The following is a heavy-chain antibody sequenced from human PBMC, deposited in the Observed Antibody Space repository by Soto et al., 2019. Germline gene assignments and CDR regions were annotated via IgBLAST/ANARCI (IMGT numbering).Heavy chain of an antibody. D-gene: IGHD3-10*02. Sequence: ITLKESGPTLVKPTQTLTLTCTFSGFSLNTGGVGVGWVRQPRGKAMEWLALIYWDDDERYRPSLRSRLNTTKHTINNPVVLTMTNMDPESTATYYGVRTWRYYVGVYYYGMDAWGQGTTVTVSS. J-gene: IGHJ6*02. CDR3: VRTWRYYVGVYYYGMDA. CDR2: IYWDDDE. CDR1: GFSLNTGGVG. V-gene: IGHV2-5*02.